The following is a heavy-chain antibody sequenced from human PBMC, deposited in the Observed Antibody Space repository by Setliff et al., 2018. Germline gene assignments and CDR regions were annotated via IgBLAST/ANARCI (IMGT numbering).Heavy chain of an antibody. D-gene: IGHD2-21*01. CDR2: IYPGNADT. Sequence: LGESLKISCKGSGYSFTDYWIAWARQTPGKGLEWVGTIYPGNADTRYSPSFQGQVTISTDTSINTAFLQWNNLKASDTAVYYCARRGERFFNWFDPWGQGTLVTVSS. CDR1: GYSFTDYW. V-gene: IGHV5-51*01. CDR3: ARRGERFFNWFDP. J-gene: IGHJ5*02.